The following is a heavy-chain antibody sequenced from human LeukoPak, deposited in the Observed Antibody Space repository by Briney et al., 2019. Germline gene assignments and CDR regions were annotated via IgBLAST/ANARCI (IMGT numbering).Heavy chain of an antibody. Sequence: SETLSLTCTVSGGSISSSSYYWGWIRQPPGNGLEWIGSIYYSGSTYYNPSLKSRVTISVDTSKNQFSLKLSSVTAADTAVYYCARAYITMAVWGIWFDPWGQGTLVTVSS. V-gene: IGHV4-39*07. D-gene: IGHD3-10*01. J-gene: IGHJ5*02. CDR2: IYYSGST. CDR1: GGSISSSSYY. CDR3: ARAYITMAVWGIWFDP.